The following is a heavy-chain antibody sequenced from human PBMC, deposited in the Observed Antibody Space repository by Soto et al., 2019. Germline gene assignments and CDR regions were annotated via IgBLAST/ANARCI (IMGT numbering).Heavy chain of an antibody. CDR2: IRSKGDGETV. CDR1: GFTFRNAW. V-gene: IGHV3-15*01. Sequence: VQLVESGGGLVKPGGSLRLSCVGSGFTFRNAWMSWARQAPGKGPEWLGRIRSKGDGETVDYAAHLKGSIGLSRDDSRNTVYLQESSLRIDDTGVYYCAFNYDSTVRRDFDAWGRGTMVTVSS. CDR3: AFNYDSTVRRDFDA. D-gene: IGHD3-22*01. J-gene: IGHJ3*01.